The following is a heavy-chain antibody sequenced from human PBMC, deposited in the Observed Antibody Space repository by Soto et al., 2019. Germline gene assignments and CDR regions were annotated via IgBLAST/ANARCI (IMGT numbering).Heavy chain of an antibody. J-gene: IGHJ6*02. CDR3: ARWRNYYDSIGHTAKDTRFYYYYGMDV. V-gene: IGHV4-61*08. Sequence: PSETLSLTCIVSSDSISSGGSYWSWIRQPPGKGLEWIGYIYYSGSTNYNPSLKSRVTISVDTSKNQFSLKLSSVTAADTAVYYCARWRNYYDSIGHTAKDTRFYYYYGMDVWGFGTPVP. CDR1: SDSISSGGSY. D-gene: IGHD3-22*01. CDR2: IYYSGST.